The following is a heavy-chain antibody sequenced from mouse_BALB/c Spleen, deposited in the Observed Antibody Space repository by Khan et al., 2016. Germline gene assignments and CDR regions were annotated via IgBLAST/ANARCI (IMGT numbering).Heavy chain of an antibody. D-gene: IGHD2-14*01. CDR3: ARYYRYAMDY. J-gene: IGHJ4*01. Sequence: QVPLQQSGAELMKPGASWKISSKATGSTFSISWIEWVKQRPGLALRWIGGILPGRGITNYNENFTGKATLPADTSTNTAYMQLSSLTSEDTAVYYCARYYRYAMDYWGQGTSVTVSS. CDR1: GSTFSISW. CDR2: ILPGRGIT. V-gene: IGHV1-9*01.